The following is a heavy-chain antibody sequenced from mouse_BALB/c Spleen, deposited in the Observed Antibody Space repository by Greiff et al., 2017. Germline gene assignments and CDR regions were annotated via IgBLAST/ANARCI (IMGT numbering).Heavy chain of an antibody. CDR3: ARDLLWFAY. J-gene: IGHJ3*01. V-gene: IGHV5-4*02. CDR1: GFTFSDYY. CDR2: ISDGGSYT. D-gene: IGHD2-1*01. Sequence: EVKLMESGGGLVKPGGSLKLSCAASGFTFSDYYMYWVRQTPEKRLEWVATISDGGSYTYYPDSVKGRFTISRDNAKNNLYLQMSSLKSEDTAMYYCARDLLWFAYWGQGTLVTVSA.